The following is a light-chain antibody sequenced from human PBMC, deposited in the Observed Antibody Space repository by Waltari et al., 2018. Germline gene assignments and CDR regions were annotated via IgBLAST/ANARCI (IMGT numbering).Light chain of an antibody. Sequence: DIQMTQSPSSLSASVGDRVTITCRASQPITHSLPWFQQKSGEPPKSLIYCASNWQGGVPSKFSGSGYGTDFTLTISSLQPEDFATYYCLQYNSYPRTFGPGTKVEIK. CDR3: LQYNSYPRT. J-gene: IGKJ1*01. CDR2: CAS. CDR1: QPITHS. V-gene: IGKV1-16*02.